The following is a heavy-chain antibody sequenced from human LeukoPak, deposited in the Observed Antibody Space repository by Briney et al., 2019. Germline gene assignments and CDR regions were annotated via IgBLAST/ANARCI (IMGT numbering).Heavy chain of an antibody. CDR2: IWYDGSNK. CDR1: GFIFSNYI. Sequence: GGSLRLSCAASGFIFSNYIMNWVRQAPGKGLEWVAAIWYDGSNKYYADSVKGRFTISRDNSKNTLYLQMNSLRAEDTALYYCARGQEYYYDSSAYSKFDYWGQGTLVTVSS. CDR3: ARGQEYYYDSSAYSKFDY. V-gene: IGHV3-33*08. D-gene: IGHD3-22*01. J-gene: IGHJ4*02.